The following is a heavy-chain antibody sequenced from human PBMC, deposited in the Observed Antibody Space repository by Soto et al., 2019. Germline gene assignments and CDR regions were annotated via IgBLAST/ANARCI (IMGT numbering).Heavy chain of an antibody. J-gene: IGHJ4*02. CDR1: GFTFSSYA. V-gene: IGHV3-30-3*01. Sequence: PGGSLRLSCAASGFTFSSYAMHWVRQAPGKGLEWVAVISYDGSNKYYADSVKGRFTISRDNSKNTLYLQMNSLRAEDTAVYYCARVLSSYSSSWYYFDSWGQGALVTVSS. CDR3: ARVLSSYSSSWYYFDS. D-gene: IGHD6-13*01. CDR2: ISYDGSNK.